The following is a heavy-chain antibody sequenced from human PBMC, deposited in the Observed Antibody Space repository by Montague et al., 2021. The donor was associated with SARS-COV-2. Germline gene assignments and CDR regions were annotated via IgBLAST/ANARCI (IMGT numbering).Heavy chain of an antibody. V-gene: IGHV4-39*01. CDR2: IYYSGDT. D-gene: IGHD4-11*01. Sequence: LVKPTQTLTLTCTFSGFSLSTIGVGVGWIRRPPRKGLEWIGSIYYSGDTYYNPSLKSRVTISVDTSKNQFSLRLSSVTAADTAVYYCVRGGDYTDYGRVDYWGQGTLVIVSS. J-gene: IGHJ4*02. CDR1: GFSLSTIGVG. CDR3: VRGGDYTDYGRVDY.